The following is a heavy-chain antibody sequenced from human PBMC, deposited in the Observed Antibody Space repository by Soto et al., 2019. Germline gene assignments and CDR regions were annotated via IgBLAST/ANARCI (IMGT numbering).Heavy chain of an antibody. CDR3: AGRTSLTSVEIFSGGLSGYNWVDP. D-gene: IGHD3-3*01. V-gene: IGHV4-30-2*03. Sequence: SETLSLTCAVSGDSISGSYSWTWIRQSPGKGLEWIGYIYYSGSTYYNPSLKSRVTMSVDTSQNQFSLKLSSVTAADTAVYYCAGRTSLTSVEIFSGGLSGYNWVDPWGRGTLVTVSS. CDR2: IYYSGST. CDR1: GDSISGSYS. J-gene: IGHJ5*01.